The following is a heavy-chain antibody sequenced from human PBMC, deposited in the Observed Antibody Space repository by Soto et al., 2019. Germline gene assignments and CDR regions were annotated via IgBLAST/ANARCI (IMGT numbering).Heavy chain of an antibody. J-gene: IGHJ4*02. CDR2: INPNSGGT. Sequence: QVQLVQSGAEVKKPGASVKVSCKASGYTFTGYYMHWVRQAPGQGLEWMGWINPNSGGTNYAQEFQGWVTMTRDTSISTAYMELSRLRSDDTAVYYCAITYSSSVDSSGTIFDYWGQGTLVTVSS. CDR1: GYTFTGYY. D-gene: IGHD6-6*01. V-gene: IGHV1-2*04. CDR3: AITYSSSVDSSGTIFDY.